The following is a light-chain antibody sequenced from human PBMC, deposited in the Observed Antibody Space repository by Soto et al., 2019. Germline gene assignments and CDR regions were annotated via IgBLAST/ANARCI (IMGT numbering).Light chain of an antibody. CDR2: GAS. Sequence: DIWLTQSPGALSLSPGERATLSCRSSRSISSSYLAWYQQKPGQAPRLLIYGASSRATGIPDRFSGSGSVTDFTLTISRLEPEDFAVYYCQQYGSSLVYTFGQGTRLEIK. CDR1: RSISSSY. V-gene: IGKV3-20*01. J-gene: IGKJ2*01. CDR3: QQYGSSLVYT.